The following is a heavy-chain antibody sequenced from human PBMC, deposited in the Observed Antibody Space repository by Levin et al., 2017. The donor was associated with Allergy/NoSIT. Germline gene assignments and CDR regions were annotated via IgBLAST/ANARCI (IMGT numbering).Heavy chain of an antibody. CDR1: GFIFNSFG. D-gene: IGHD3-10*01. V-gene: IGHV3-30*03. J-gene: IGHJ4*02. CDR3: AREYGVDLPVFDY. CDR2: VSFDGSNK. Sequence: GGSLRLSCAASGFIFNSFGMQWVRQAPGKGLEWVAVVSFDGSNKYYAESVKGRFTISRDNSKNTVYLQMNSLRIEDSAVYYCAREYGVDLPVFDYWGQGTLVTVSS.